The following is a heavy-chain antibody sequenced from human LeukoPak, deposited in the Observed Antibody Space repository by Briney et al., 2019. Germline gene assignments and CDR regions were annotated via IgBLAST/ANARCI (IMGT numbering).Heavy chain of an antibody. CDR2: FYSGGKT. CDR1: GFTLSSSY. D-gene: IGHD3-22*01. CDR3: ARDEYYYDSSGLDY. V-gene: IGHV3-53*01. Sequence: GGSLRLSCAASGFTLSSSYMSWVRQAPGEGLEWVSVFYSGGKTYYTDSVKGRFTISRDNSKNTLYLQMNSLRAEDTAVYYCARDEYYYDSSGLDYWGQGTLVTVSS. J-gene: IGHJ4*02.